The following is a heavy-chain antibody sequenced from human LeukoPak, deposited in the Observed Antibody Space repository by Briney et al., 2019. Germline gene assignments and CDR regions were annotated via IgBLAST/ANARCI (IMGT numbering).Heavy chain of an antibody. V-gene: IGHV1-69*13. J-gene: IGHJ6*02. Sequence: ASVKVSCKASGGTFSSYAISWVRQAPGQGLEWMGGIIPIFGTANYAQKFQGRVTITADESTSTAYMELSSLRSEDTAVYYCARESQLLWFGELCYGMDVWGQGTTVTVSS. CDR2: IIPIFGTA. CDR1: GGTFSSYA. CDR3: ARESQLLWFGELCYGMDV. D-gene: IGHD3-10*01.